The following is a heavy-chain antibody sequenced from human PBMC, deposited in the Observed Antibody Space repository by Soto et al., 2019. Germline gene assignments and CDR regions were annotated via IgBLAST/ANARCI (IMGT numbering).Heavy chain of an antibody. CDR3: ATSQKGSNWNYFDH. V-gene: IGHV4-39*01. J-gene: IGHJ4*02. CDR1: VGPISVSYYD. Sequence: PSEALSVICAISVGPISVSYYDRGWPRQSPGKGPEWIGSVFYTGFTSYNPSLESRVAVSVDTSKNQFSLRVSGVSAAETAVYYCATSQKGSNWNYFDHWGQGAMVTVSS. D-gene: IGHD1-20*01. CDR2: VFYTGFT.